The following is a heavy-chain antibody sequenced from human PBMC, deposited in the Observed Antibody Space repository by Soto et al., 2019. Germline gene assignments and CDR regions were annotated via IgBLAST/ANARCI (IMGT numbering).Heavy chain of an antibody. J-gene: IGHJ4*02. CDR2: IYYSGST. CDR3: ARLISGY. CDR1: GGSISSSSYY. D-gene: IGHD1-26*01. V-gene: IGHV4-39*01. Sequence: ETLSLTCTVSGGSISSSSYYWGWIRQPPGKGLEWIGSIYYSGSTYYNPSLKSRVTISVDTSKNQFSLKLSSVTAADTAVYYCARLISGYWGQGTLVTVSS.